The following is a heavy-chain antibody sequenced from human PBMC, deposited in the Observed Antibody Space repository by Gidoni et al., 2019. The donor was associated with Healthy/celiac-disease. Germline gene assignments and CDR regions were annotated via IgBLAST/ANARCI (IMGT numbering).Heavy chain of an antibody. J-gene: IGHJ4*02. CDR2: SSSSSRYI. D-gene: IGHD4-17*01. V-gene: IGHV3-21*01. CDR3: ARDRYYGDYADY. CDR1: GFTFSSYS. Sequence: EVPLVESGAGLVKPGGSLRLSCAASGFTFSSYSMNWVRQAPGKGLEWVSSSSSSSRYIYYADSVKGRFTISRDNAKNSLYLQMNSLRAEDTAVYYCARDRYYGDYADYWGQGTLVTVSS.